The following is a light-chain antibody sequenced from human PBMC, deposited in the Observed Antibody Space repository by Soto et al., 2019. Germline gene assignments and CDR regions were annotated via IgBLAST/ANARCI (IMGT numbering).Light chain of an antibody. CDR1: QSVSSSY. J-gene: IGKJ1*01. CDR3: QQYGSSHRT. V-gene: IGKV3-20*01. Sequence: EIVLTQSPGTLSLSPGERATLSCRASQSVSSSYFAWYQQKPGQAPRLLIYGASSRATGIPDRFSGSGSGTDFTLTISRLEPEDFAGYYCQQYGSSHRTFGQGTKVEIK. CDR2: GAS.